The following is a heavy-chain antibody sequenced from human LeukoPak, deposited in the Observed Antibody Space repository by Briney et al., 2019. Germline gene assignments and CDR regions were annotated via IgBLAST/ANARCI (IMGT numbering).Heavy chain of an antibody. CDR3: ARVPRILEWLEVTAEIYGMDV. CDR2: IIPILGIA. CDR1: GGTFSSYA. D-gene: IGHD3-3*01. J-gene: IGHJ6*02. V-gene: IGHV1-69*04. Sequence: SVKVSCKASGGTFSSYAISWVRQAPGQGLEWMGRIIPILGIANYAQKFQGRVTITADKSTSTAYMELSSLRSEDTAVYYCARVPRILEWLEVTAEIYGMDVWGQGTTVTVSS.